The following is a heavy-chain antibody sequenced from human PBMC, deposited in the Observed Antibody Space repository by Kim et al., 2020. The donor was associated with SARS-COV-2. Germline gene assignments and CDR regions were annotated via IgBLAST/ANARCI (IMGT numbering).Heavy chain of an antibody. V-gene: IGHV3-21*01. CDR2: ISSSSSYI. Sequence: GGSLRLSCAASGFTFSSYSMNWVRQAPGKGLEWVSSISSSSSYIYYADSVKGRFTISRDNAKNSLYLQMNSLRAEDTAVYYCAGNYDILTGYYMDYYYYGMDVWGQGTTVTVSS. J-gene: IGHJ6*02. D-gene: IGHD3-9*01. CDR3: AGNYDILTGYYMDYYYYGMDV. CDR1: GFTFSSYS.